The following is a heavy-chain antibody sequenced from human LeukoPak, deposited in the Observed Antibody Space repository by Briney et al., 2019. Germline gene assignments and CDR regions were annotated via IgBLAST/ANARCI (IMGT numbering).Heavy chain of an antibody. CDR3: VRGTGY. J-gene: IGHJ4*02. CDR2: ISSNGDNT. Sequence: GWSLRLSCSVFGFTFSTYVMHWVRQAPGKGLEYVSAISSNGDNTYYADSVKGRFTISRDNSKNTLYLQMSSLRADDTAVYYCVRGTGYWGQGTLVTVSS. CDR1: GFTFSTYV. V-gene: IGHV3-64D*06.